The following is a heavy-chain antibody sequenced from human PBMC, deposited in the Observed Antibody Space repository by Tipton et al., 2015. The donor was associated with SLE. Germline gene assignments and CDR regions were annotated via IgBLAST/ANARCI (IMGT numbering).Heavy chain of an antibody. CDR3: ARGLGELPGYCSSTSCYRVWTEYFQH. V-gene: IGHV4-34*01. D-gene: IGHD2-2*02. CDR1: GGSFSGYY. Sequence: TLSLTCAVYGGSFSGYYWSWIRQPPGKGLEWIGEINHSGSTNYNPSLKSRVTISVDTSKNQFSLKLGSVTAADTAVYYCARGLGELPGYCSSTSCYRVWTEYFQHWGQGTLVTVSS. J-gene: IGHJ1*01. CDR2: INHSGST.